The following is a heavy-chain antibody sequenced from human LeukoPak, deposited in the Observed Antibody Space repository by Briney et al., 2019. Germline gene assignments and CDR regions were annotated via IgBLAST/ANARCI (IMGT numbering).Heavy chain of an antibody. J-gene: IGHJ4*02. CDR3: ARGNGQYDYVWGSYRPFDY. D-gene: IGHD3-16*02. CDR1: GGSFSGYY. V-gene: IGHV4-34*01. CDR2: INHSGTT. Sequence: PSETLSLTCAVSGGSFSGYYWSWIRQPPGKGLEWIGEINHSGTTNYNPSLKSRVTISVDTSKNQFSLKLSSVTAADTAVYYCARGNGQYDYVWGSYRPFDYWGQGTLVTVSS.